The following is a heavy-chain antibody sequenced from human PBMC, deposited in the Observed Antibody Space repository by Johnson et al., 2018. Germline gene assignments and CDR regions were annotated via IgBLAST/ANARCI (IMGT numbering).Heavy chain of an antibody. CDR3: ARDGAYCGGDCYSPEYFQH. D-gene: IGHD2-21*02. Sequence: VQLVESGGGLVQXGGSLRLSCAASGFTVSSNYMSWVRQAPGKGLAWVSVIYSGGRTYYADSRKGRFSISRDDSKNSLYLQMNSLRDEDTAVYYCARDGAYCGGDCYSPEYFQHWGQGTLVIVSS. V-gene: IGHV3-66*01. J-gene: IGHJ1*01. CDR2: IYSGGRT. CDR1: GFTVSSNY.